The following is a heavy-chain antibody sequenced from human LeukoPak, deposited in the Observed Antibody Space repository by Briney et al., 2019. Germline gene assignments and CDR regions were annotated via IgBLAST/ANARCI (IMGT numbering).Heavy chain of an antibody. CDR3: AYRNNFEY. Sequence: GGSLRLSCAASGFSFSGHWMIWVRQPPGKGLEWVANIKADGSEKYYVDSVKGRFTISRDDAKRTVDLQMDNLRAEDTAIYYCAYRNNFEYWGQGALVTVSS. V-gene: IGHV3-7*05. J-gene: IGHJ4*02. CDR1: GFSFSGHW. D-gene: IGHD1-26*01. CDR2: IKADGSEK.